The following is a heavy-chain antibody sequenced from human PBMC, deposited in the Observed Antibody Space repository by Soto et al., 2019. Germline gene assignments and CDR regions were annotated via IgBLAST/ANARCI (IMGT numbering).Heavy chain of an antibody. CDR2: ISAYNGNT. CDR3: ASSYCGGDCSVLYYYYGMDV. D-gene: IGHD2-21*02. V-gene: IGHV1-18*01. J-gene: IGHJ6*02. Sequence: ASVKVSCKASGYTFTSYGISWVRQAPGQGLEWMGWISAYNGNTNYAQKLQGRVTMTTDTSTSTAYMELRSLRSDDTAVYYCASSYCGGDCSVLYYYYGMDVWGQGTTVTVSS. CDR1: GYTFTSYG.